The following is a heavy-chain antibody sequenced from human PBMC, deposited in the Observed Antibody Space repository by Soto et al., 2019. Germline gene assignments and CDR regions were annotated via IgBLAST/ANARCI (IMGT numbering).Heavy chain of an antibody. D-gene: IGHD3-3*01. CDR3: ARDKRDFRFLEWSYYFDY. J-gene: IGHJ4*02. CDR1: GFTFSSCA. Sequence: QVQLVESGGGVVQPGRSLRLSCAASGFTFSSCAMHWVRQAPGKGLEWVALISYDESNKYYADSVKGRFTISRDNSKNAMVMQMNCLRAEDTAVYYCARDKRDFRFLEWSYYFDYWGQGTLVTVSS. V-gene: IGHV3-30-3*01. CDR2: ISYDESNK.